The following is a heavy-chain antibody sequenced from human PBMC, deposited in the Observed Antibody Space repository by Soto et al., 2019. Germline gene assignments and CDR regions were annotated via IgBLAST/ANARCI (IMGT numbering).Heavy chain of an antibody. CDR2: IIPIFGTT. CDR1: GETFGSDA. CDR3: ARDRTDSGYDTTWLDP. J-gene: IGHJ5*02. V-gene: IGHV1-69*06. D-gene: IGHD5-12*01. Sequence: QVHLMQSGAEVKKPGSSVKVSCKASGETFGSDAITWVRQAPGQGLEWVGRIIPIFGTTNYAQNLQGRVTISADKSTLTSYMELHSLTSDDTALYYCARDRTDSGYDTTWLDPGGQGTQVTVSS.